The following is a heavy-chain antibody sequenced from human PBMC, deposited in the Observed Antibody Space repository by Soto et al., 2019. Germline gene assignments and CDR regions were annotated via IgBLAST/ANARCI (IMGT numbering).Heavy chain of an antibody. D-gene: IGHD2-21*01. CDR3: ARGYSLYDY. CDR1: GGSVSSGGYY. Sequence: SETLSLTCTVSGGSVSSGGYYWSWIRQHPGKGLEWIGYIPYSGSTYYNPSLQSRLTISVDTSKNQFSLKLSSVTAADTAVYYCARGYSLYDYWGQGTLVTVSS. J-gene: IGHJ4*02. CDR2: IPYSGST. V-gene: IGHV4-31*03.